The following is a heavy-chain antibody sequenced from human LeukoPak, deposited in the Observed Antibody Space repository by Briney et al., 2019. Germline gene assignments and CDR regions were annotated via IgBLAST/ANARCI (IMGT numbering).Heavy chain of an antibody. Sequence: SETLSLTCTVSGGSISSNSYYWSWIRQPPGKGLEWIGSIYYSGSTYYNPSLKSRVTMSVDTSKKQFSLKLSSVTAADTAVYYCARHAVEAASRWFDPWGQGTLVTVSS. J-gene: IGHJ5*02. CDR1: GGSISSNSYY. D-gene: IGHD1-1*01. CDR3: ARHAVEAASRWFDP. V-gene: IGHV4-39*01. CDR2: IYYSGST.